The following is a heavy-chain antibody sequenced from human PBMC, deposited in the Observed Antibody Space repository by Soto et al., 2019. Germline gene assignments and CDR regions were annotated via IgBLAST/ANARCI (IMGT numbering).Heavy chain of an antibody. D-gene: IGHD4-17*01. CDR1: GGSFSGYY. CDR2: INHSGST. J-gene: IGHJ5*02. Sequence: KPSETLSLTCAVYGGSFSGYYWSWIRQPPGKGLEWIGEINHSGSTNYNPSLKSRVTISVDTSKNQFSLKLSSMTAADTAVYYCARPTGDYVVVWFDPWGQGTLVTVSS. V-gene: IGHV4-34*01. CDR3: ARPTGDYVVVWFDP.